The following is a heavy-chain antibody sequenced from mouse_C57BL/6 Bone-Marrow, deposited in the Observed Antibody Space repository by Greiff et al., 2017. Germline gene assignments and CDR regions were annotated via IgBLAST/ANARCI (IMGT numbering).Heavy chain of an antibody. V-gene: IGHV1-63*01. CDR1: GYTFTNYW. CDR2: SYPGGGYT. Sequence: QVQLKQSGAELVRPGTSVKMSCKASGYTFTNYWIGWAKQRPGHGLEWIGDSYPGGGYTNYNEKFKGKATLTADKSSNTAYMQFSSLTSEDSAIYYCARCYYGSSSYYFDYWGQGTTLTVSS. CDR3: ARCYYGSSSYYFDY. D-gene: IGHD1-1*01. J-gene: IGHJ2*01.